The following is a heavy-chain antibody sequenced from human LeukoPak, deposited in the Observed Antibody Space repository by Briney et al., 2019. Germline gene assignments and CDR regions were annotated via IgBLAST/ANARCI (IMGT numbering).Heavy chain of an antibody. D-gene: IGHD2-2*01. V-gene: IGHV3-30*04. CDR2: ISYDGSNE. CDR3: TTESSTSWWFDP. J-gene: IGHJ5*02. CDR1: GFTFSSYV. Sequence: PGGSLRLSCAASGFTFSSYVMHWVRQAPGKGLEWVAIISYDGSNEYYADSVKGRFTISRDNAKNSLYLQMNSLKTEDTAVYYCTTESSTSWWFDPWGQGTLVTVSS.